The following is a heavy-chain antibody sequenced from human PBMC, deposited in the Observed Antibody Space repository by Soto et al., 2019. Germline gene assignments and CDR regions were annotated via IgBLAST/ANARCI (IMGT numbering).Heavy chain of an antibody. CDR3: AKSESRELLRNWYFDL. CDR1: GFTFSSYA. Sequence: EVQLLESGGGLVQPGGSLRLSCAASGFTFSSYAMSWVRQAPGKGLEWVSAISGSGGSTYYADSVKGRFTISRDNSKNTLHLKMNSLRAEDTAVYYCAKSESRELLRNWYFDLWGHGTLVTVSS. V-gene: IGHV3-23*01. J-gene: IGHJ2*01. CDR2: ISGSGGST. D-gene: IGHD1-26*01.